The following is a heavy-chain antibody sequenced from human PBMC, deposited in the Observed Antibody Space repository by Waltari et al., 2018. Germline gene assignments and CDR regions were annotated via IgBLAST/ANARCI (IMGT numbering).Heavy chain of an antibody. D-gene: IGHD3-9*01. CDR2: ISYDGSNK. CDR1: GFTFSSYG. V-gene: IGHV3-30*18. J-gene: IGHJ4*02. Sequence: QVQLVESGGGVVQPGRSLRLSCAASGFTFSSYGMHGVRQAPGKGLEWVAVISYDGSNKYYADSVKGRFTISRDNSKNTLYLQMNSLRAEDTAVYYCAKDDSGLTGYPFDYWGQGTLVTVSS. CDR3: AKDDSGLTGYPFDY.